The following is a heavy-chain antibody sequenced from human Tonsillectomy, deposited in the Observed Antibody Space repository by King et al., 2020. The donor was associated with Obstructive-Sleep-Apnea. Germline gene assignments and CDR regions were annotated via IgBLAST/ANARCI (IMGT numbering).Heavy chain of an antibody. V-gene: IGHV1-69*10. J-gene: IGHJ4*02. D-gene: IGHD2-21*02. Sequence: QLVQSGAEVKKPGSSVKVSCKASGGTFSSYAITWVRQAPGQGLEWMGGIIPILGITNYAQNFQGRVTIIADKSTSTAYMELSSLRSEDTAVYYCACGAYCGGDCYSPWDYWGQGTLVTVS. CDR1: GGTFSSYA. CDR3: ACGAYCGGDCYSPWDY. CDR2: IIPILGIT.